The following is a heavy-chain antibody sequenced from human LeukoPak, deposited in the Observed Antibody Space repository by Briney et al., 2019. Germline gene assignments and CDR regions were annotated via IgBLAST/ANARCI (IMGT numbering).Heavy chain of an antibody. CDR3: ARSYSNSWYGDFQH. J-gene: IGHJ1*01. CDR1: GASISSGGYF. V-gene: IGHV4-31*03. Sequence: SETLSLTCTVSGASISSGGYFWSWIRQHPGKGLEWIGYIYNSGSAYYNPSLKSRVIISVDTSKNQFSLKLSSVTAADTAVYHCARSYSNSWYGDFQHWGQGTLVTVSS. D-gene: IGHD6-13*01. CDR2: IYNSGSA.